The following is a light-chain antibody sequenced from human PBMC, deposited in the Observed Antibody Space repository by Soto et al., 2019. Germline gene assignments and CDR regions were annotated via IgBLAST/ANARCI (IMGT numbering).Light chain of an antibody. CDR1: QSLITRY. CDR2: GAS. Sequence: EIVLTQSPGTLSLFPGERATLSCRPSQSLITRYLAWYQQKPGQAPRLLIYGASSRATGIPDIFSGSGSANDFTLTISRLEPEDFAVYSCQQYGTSPTFGQGTRLEIK. V-gene: IGKV3-20*01. CDR3: QQYGTSPT. J-gene: IGKJ5*01.